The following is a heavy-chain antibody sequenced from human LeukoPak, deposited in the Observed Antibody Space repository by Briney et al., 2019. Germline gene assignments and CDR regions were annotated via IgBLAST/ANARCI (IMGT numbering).Heavy chain of an antibody. D-gene: IGHD1-26*01. V-gene: IGHV4-61*02. CDR3: ARDLGAPYAFDI. CDR1: GGSISSSSYY. CDR2: IYTSGST. Sequence: SETLPLTCTVSGGSISSSSYYWGWIRQPAGKGLEWIGRIYTSGSTNYNPSLKGRVTISVDTSKNQFSLKLSSVTAADTAVYYCARDLGAPYAFDIWGQGTMVTVSS. J-gene: IGHJ3*02.